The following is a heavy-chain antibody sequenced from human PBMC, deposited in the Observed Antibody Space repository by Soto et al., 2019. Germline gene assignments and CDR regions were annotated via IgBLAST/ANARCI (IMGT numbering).Heavy chain of an antibody. J-gene: IGHJ4*02. CDR2: IRSKTNNYAT. CDR3: ARGLYYYDSSGYWGY. CDR1: GFTFSGSA. Sequence: PGGSLRLSCAASGFTFSGSAMHWVRQASGKGLEWVGRIRSKTNNYATAYAASVKGRFTISRDDSKNTVYLQMNSLKTEDTAVYYCARGLYYYDSSGYWGYWGQGTLVTVSS. V-gene: IGHV3-73*01. D-gene: IGHD3-22*01.